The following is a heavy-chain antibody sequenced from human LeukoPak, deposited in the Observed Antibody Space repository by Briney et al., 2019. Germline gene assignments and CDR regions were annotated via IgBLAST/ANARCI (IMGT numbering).Heavy chain of an antibody. CDR3: TGSSSFWGGFDY. Sequence: PSETPSLTCTVSSGSISSSSHFWGWVRQPPGKGLEWIGSIYNSETTRYNASLKSRATISADTSKNQFSLNLSSVAAADTAVYYCTGSSSFWGGFDYWGQGVLVTVSS. V-gene: IGHV4-39*05. CDR1: SGSISSSSHF. CDR2: IYNSETT. D-gene: IGHD6-13*01. J-gene: IGHJ4*02.